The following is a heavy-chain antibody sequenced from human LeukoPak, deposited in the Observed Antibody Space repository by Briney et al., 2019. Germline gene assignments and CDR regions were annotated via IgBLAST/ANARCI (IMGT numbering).Heavy chain of an antibody. CDR2: ISSSSSYI. CDR3: ARAEPDSSGYG. D-gene: IGHD3-22*01. V-gene: IGHV3-21*01. J-gene: IGHJ3*01. CDR1: GFTFSSYS. Sequence: GGSLRLSCAASGFTFSSYSMNWVRQAPGKGLEWVSSISSSSSYIYYADSVKGRFTISRDNAKNTLYLQMNSLRAEDTAVYYCARAEPDSSGYGWGQGTMVTVSS.